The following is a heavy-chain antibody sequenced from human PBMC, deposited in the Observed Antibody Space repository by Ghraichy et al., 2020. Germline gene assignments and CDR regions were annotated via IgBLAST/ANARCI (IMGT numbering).Heavy chain of an antibody. CDR1: GFTFDDYA. CDR2: ISWDGGST. V-gene: IGHV3-43D*03. J-gene: IGHJ4*02. CDR3: AKSHLGETYYFDY. Sequence: GGSLRLSCAASGFTFDDYAMHWVRQAPGKGLEWVSLISWDGGSTYYADSVKGRFTISRDNSKNSLYLQMNSLRAEDTALYYCAKSHLGETYYFDYWGQGTLVTVSS. D-gene: IGHD3-16*01.